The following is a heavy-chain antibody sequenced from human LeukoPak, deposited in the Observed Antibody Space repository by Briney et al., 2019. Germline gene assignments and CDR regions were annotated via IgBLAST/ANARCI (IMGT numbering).Heavy chain of an antibody. V-gene: IGHV1-69*13. CDR3: ARLQWLQTGRDFLDY. J-gene: IGHJ4*02. CDR1: GGTFSSYA. CDR2: IIPIFGTA. D-gene: IGHD6-19*01. Sequence: GASVKVSCKASGGTFSSYAISWVRQAPGQGLEWMGGIIPIFGTANYAQKFQGRVTITADESTSTAYMELSSLRSEDTAVYYCARLQWLQTGRDFLDYWGQGTLVTVSS.